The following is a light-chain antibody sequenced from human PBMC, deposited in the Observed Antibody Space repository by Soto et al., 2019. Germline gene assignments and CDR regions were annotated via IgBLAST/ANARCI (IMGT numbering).Light chain of an antibody. Sequence: QSALTQPASVSGSPGQSITISCTGTSSDVGGYNYVSWYQQHPGKAPKLMIYDVSNRPSGVSNRFSGSKSGNTASLTTSGLQADDDADYYCSSYTSSSTRVFGTGTKLTVL. CDR2: DVS. V-gene: IGLV2-14*01. J-gene: IGLJ1*01. CDR1: SSDVGGYNY. CDR3: SSYTSSSTRV.